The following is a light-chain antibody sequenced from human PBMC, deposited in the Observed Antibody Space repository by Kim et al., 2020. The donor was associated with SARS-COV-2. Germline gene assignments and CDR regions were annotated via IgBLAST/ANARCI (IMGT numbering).Light chain of an antibody. Sequence: VSGSPGQSVTISCTGTSNDYVSWYQQHPGKAPKLMIYDVTKRPSGVPDRFSGSKSGNTASLTISGLQAEDEADYYCCSYAGSNTWVFGGGTQLTVL. J-gene: IGLJ3*02. V-gene: IGLV2-11*01. CDR2: DVT. CDR1: SNDY. CDR3: CSYAGSNTWV.